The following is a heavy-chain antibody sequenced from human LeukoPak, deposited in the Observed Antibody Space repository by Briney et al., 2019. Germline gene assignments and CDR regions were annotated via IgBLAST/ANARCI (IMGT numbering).Heavy chain of an antibody. D-gene: IGHD6-13*01. CDR3: ARDRSSSWYLDWFDP. CDR1: GGSIGGYY. V-gene: IGHV4-4*07. CDR2: IYNSEST. J-gene: IGHJ5*02. Sequence: SETLSLTYTVSGGSIGGYYWSWIRQPAGGGLEWIGRIYNSESTNYSPSLKSRVTMSVDTSKNQFSLKLYSVTAADTAVYYCARDRSSSWYLDWFDPWGQGTLVTVSS.